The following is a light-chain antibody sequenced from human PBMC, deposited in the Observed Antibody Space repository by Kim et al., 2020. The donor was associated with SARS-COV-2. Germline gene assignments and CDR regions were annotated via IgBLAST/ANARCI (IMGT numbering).Light chain of an antibody. Sequence: GQSVTIACTGTSSDVGGYNYVSWYQQHPGKAPKLMSYDVSKRPSGVPDRFSGSKSGNTASLTISGLQGEDEADYYCCSYAGSYTEVFGGGTQLTVL. CDR1: SSDVGGYNY. J-gene: IGLJ2*01. CDR2: DVS. V-gene: IGLV2-11*01. CDR3: CSYAGSYTEV.